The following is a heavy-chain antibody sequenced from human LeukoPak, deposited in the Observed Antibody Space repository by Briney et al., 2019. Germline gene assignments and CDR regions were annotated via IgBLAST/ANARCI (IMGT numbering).Heavy chain of an antibody. J-gene: IGHJ4*02. CDR3: AREGQTPSIRLYYFDS. CDR2: ISYDGSNK. V-gene: IGHV3-30-3*01. Sequence: PGGSLRLSCAASGFTFSSYAMHWVRQAPGRGLEWVAVISYDGSNKYYADSVKGRFTISRDNSKNTLYLQMNRLRAEDTAVYYCAREGQTPSIRLYYFDSWGQGTLVTVSS. D-gene: IGHD4/OR15-4a*01. CDR1: GFTFSSYA.